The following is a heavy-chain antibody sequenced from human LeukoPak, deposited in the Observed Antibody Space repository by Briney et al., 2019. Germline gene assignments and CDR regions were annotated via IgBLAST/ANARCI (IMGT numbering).Heavy chain of an antibody. V-gene: IGHV3-11*04. J-gene: IGHJ6*04. D-gene: IGHD3-22*01. CDR2: ISSSGDTI. CDR1: GFTFSDYY. CDR3: ARDRSRIVELDV. Sequence: GGSLRLSCAASGFTFSDYYMSWIRQAPGKGLEWISYISSSGDTIFYADSVKDRFTISRDNAKNSLYLQMNSLRAEDTAVYYCARDRSRIVELDVWGKGTTVTISS.